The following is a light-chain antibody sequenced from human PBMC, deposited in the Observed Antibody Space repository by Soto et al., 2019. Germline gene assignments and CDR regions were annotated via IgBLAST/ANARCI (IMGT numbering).Light chain of an antibody. CDR1: QSVLYSSNNKNY. J-gene: IGKJ1*01. CDR3: HQYGSSPST. V-gene: IGKV4-1*01. Sequence: DIVMTQSPDSLAVSLGERATINCKSSQSVLYSSNNKNYLAWYQQKPGQGPRLLMYGASSRATGIPDRFSGSGSGTDFTLTISRLEPEDFAVYYCHQYGSSPSTFGQGTKVDIK. CDR2: GAS.